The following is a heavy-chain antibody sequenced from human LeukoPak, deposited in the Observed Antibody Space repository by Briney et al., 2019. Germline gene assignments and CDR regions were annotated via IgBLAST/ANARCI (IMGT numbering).Heavy chain of an antibody. V-gene: IGHV4-39*01. CDR1: GGSISSSSYY. Sequence: SETLSLTCTVSGGSISSSSYYWGWIRQPPGKGLEWIGNIYYSGSTYYNPSLKSRVTISVDTPKNQFSLKLSSVTAADTAVYYCARQDYGDYAFDYWGQGTLVTVSS. CDR3: ARQDYGDYAFDY. J-gene: IGHJ4*02. D-gene: IGHD4-17*01. CDR2: IYYSGST.